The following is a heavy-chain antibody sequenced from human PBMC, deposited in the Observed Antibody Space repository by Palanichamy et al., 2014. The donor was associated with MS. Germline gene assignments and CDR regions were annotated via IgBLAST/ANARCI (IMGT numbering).Heavy chain of an antibody. CDR1: GVTFSTHW. D-gene: IGHD2-21*01. V-gene: IGHV3-7*01. CDR3: ARGASIGDY. CDR2: IGQDGSEK. J-gene: IGHJ4*02. Sequence: EVQLVESGGGLVQPGGSLRLSCEVSGVTFSTHWMSWVRQAPGKGLEWVANIGQDGSEKYYVDSVKGRFSISRDNAKNSLYLQMNSLRAEDTAVYYCARGASIGDYWGQGTLVTVSS.